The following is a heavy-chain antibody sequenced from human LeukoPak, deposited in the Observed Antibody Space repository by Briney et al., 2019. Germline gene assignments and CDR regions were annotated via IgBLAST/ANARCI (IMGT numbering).Heavy chain of an antibody. CDR2: IYYSGST. CDR3: ARDRELGY. Sequence: SETLSLTCTVSGGSISSYYWSWIRQPPGKGLEWIGYIYYSGSTNHNPSLKSRVTISVDTSKNQFSLKLSSVTAADTAVYYCARDRELGYWGQGTLVTVSS. V-gene: IGHV4-59*01. J-gene: IGHJ4*02. D-gene: IGHD3-10*01. CDR1: GGSISSYY.